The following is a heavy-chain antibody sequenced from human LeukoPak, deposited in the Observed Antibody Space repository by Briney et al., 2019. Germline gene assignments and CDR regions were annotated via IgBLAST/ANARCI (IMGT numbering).Heavy chain of an antibody. CDR3: ARDSYAVVTPRSFDY. Sequence: GGSLRLSCAASGFTFSSYSMNWVRQAPGKGLEWVSSISSSSSYIYYADSVKGRFTISRDSAKNSLYLQMNSLRAEDTAVYYCARDSYAVVTPRSFDYWGQGTLVTVSS. J-gene: IGHJ4*02. V-gene: IGHV3-21*01. CDR2: ISSSSSYI. CDR1: GFTFSSYS. D-gene: IGHD4-23*01.